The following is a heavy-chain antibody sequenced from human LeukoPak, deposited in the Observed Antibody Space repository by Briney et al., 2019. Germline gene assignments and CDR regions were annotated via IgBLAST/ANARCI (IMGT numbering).Heavy chain of an antibody. CDR1: GYAFTGYN. CDR3: ARWFTITSGDYDILTSSYHRGMDV. Sequence: ASVWVSSKASGYAFTGYNMHWVRQAPGQGLEWMGWINPNSGGTNYAQKFQGRVTMTRDMSTSTAYMELSRLTSDDTAVYYCARWFTITSGDYDILTSSYHRGMDVWGQGTT. CDR2: INPNSGGT. J-gene: IGHJ6*02. V-gene: IGHV1-2*02. D-gene: IGHD3-9*01.